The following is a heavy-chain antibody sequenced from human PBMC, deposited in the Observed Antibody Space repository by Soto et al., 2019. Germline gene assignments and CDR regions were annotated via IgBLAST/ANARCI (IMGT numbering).Heavy chain of an antibody. Sequence: GGSLRLSCAASGFTFSGSAMHWVRQASGKGLEWVGRTRSKANSYATAYAASVKGRFTISRDDSKNTAYLQMNSLKTEDTAVYYCTRQTGTTDYYYGMDVWGQGTTVTVSS. CDR2: TRSKANSYAT. J-gene: IGHJ6*02. D-gene: IGHD1-1*01. CDR3: TRQTGTTDYYYGMDV. V-gene: IGHV3-73*01. CDR1: GFTFSGSA.